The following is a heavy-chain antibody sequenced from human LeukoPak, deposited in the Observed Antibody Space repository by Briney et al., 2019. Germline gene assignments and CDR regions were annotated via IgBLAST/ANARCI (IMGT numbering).Heavy chain of an antibody. CDR3: AKRGVVIRVILVGFHKEAYYFDS. CDR2: ISDSRGST. Sequence: GGSLRLSCAVSGITLSNYGMSWVRQAPGKGLERVAGISDSRGSTNYADSVKGRFTISRDNPKNTLYLQMNSLRAEDTAVYFCAKRGVVIRVILVGFHKEAYYFDSWGQGALVTVSS. CDR1: GITLSNYG. V-gene: IGHV3-23*01. D-gene: IGHD3-22*01. J-gene: IGHJ4*02.